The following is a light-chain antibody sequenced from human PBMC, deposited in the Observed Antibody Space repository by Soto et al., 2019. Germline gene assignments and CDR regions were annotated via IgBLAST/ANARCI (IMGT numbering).Light chain of an antibody. CDR1: QSIAKS. V-gene: IGKV1-39*01. Sequence: DIQMTQSPSSLSASVGDRVTITCRASQSIAKSLNWYQQKPGKAPNLLIHSASTLQSGVPSRFSGGGTWTDFTLTIDSLQPEDFATLYCQQSYSIPRKFGQGTKVEIK. CDR3: QQSYSIPRK. J-gene: IGKJ1*01. CDR2: SAS.